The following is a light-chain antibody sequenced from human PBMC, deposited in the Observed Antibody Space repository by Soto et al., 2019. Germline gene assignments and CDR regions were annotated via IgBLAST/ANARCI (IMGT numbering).Light chain of an antibody. J-gene: IGLJ1*01. Sequence: QSVLTQPPSASGSPGQSVTISCTGTSNDVGGYNYVSWYQQHPGKAPKLMIYEVNKRPSGVPDRFSGSKSGNTASLTVSGLQAEDEADYYCNSYAGSPYVFGTGTQLTVL. CDR2: EVN. CDR3: NSYAGSPYV. CDR1: SNDVGGYNY. V-gene: IGLV2-8*01.